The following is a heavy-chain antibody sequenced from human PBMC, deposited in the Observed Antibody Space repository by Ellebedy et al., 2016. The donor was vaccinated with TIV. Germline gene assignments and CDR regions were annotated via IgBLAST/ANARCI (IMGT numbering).Heavy chain of an antibody. D-gene: IGHD3-22*01. V-gene: IGHV3-23*01. CDR2: ISGGDMRT. Sequence: GGSLRLSXAASGFTFNWYWMSWVRQAPGKGLEWVSAISGGDMRTWYADSVRGRFTISRDNSKNTVHLQMNSLRAEDMAVYFCARDRIYPNDIFDMWGQGTMVTVSS. J-gene: IGHJ3*02. CDR3: ARDRIYPNDIFDM. CDR1: GFTFNWYW.